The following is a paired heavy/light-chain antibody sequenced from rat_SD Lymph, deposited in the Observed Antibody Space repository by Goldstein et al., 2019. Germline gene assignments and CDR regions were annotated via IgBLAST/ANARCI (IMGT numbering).Heavy chain of an antibody. Sequence: EVQLVESGGGLVQPGRSLKLSCAASGFTFSNYGMHWIRQAPTKGLEWVASISPSGGSTYYRDSVKGRFTISRDNAKSTLYLQMDSLRSEDTATYYCATRANWEPGWGQGVMVTVSS. CDR3: ATRANWEPG. CDR2: ISPSGGST. CDR1: GFTFSNYG. V-gene: IGHV5-19*01. J-gene: IGHJ2*01. D-gene: IGHD5-1*01.
Light chain of an antibody. CDR2: NAN. V-gene: IGKV22S2*01. CDR1: QNINNY. CDR3: QQYNSWWT. J-gene: IGKJ1*01. Sequence: IQMTQSPSLLSASVGDRVTLSCKAGQNINNYLAWYQQKLGEAPKLLIYNANSLQTGIPSRFSGSGSGTDYTLTISSLQPEDVATYFCQQYNSWWTFGGGTKLELK.